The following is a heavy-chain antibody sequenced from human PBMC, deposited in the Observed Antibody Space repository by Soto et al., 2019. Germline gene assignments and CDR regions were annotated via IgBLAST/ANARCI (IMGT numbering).Heavy chain of an antibody. Sequence: QPGGSLRLSCAASGFTFSSYTMSWVRQAPGKGLEWVSTISGSGSSTYSADSVKGRFTISRDNSKNTLYLQMNSLRVEDTAIYYCAKAWGIDYWGQGTLVTVS. J-gene: IGHJ4*02. CDR3: AKAWGIDY. CDR1: GFTFSSYT. V-gene: IGHV3-23*01. D-gene: IGHD7-27*01. CDR2: ISGSGSST.